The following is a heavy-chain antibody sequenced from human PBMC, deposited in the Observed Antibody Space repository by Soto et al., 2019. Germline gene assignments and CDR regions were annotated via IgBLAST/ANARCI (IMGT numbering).Heavy chain of an antibody. CDR1: GGSISSSSYY. CDR2: IYYSGST. Sequence: LSLTCTVSGGSISSSSYYWGWIRQPPGKGLEWIGSIYYSGSTYYNPSLKSRVTISVDTSKNQFSLKLSSVTAADTAVYYCARHDDGVADAFDIWGQGTMVTVSS. V-gene: IGHV4-39*01. J-gene: IGHJ3*02. CDR3: ARHDDGVADAFDI. D-gene: IGHD2-8*01.